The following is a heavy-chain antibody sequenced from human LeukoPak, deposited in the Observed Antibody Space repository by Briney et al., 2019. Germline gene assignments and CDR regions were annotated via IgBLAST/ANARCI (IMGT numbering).Heavy chain of an antibody. CDR3: VRDIRGFFDP. CDR2: VNTDGRTT. CDR1: GFTFSSYW. Sequence: PGGSLRLSCAASGFTFSSYWMHWVRQAPGKGLVWVSHVNTDGRTTNYADSVKGRFTISRDNAKNTLYLQMNSLRAEDTAVYYCVRDIRGFFDPWGQGTLVTVSS. D-gene: IGHD2-21*01. V-gene: IGHV3-74*01. J-gene: IGHJ5*02.